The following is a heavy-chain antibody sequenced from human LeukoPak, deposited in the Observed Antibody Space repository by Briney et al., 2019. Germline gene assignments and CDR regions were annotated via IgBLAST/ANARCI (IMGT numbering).Heavy chain of an antibody. Sequence: GGSLRLSCSASGFTFSAYEMNWVRQTPGKGLEWVAHIISGGTTQYYADSVRGRFTVSRDNAKNSLYLHMNSLRAEDTAVYYCARDTVDGPFVTSLDYWGQGARVTVSS. CDR2: IISGGTTQ. CDR3: ARDTVDGPFVTSLDY. D-gene: IGHD5-12*01. V-gene: IGHV3-48*03. CDR1: GFTFSAYE. J-gene: IGHJ4*02.